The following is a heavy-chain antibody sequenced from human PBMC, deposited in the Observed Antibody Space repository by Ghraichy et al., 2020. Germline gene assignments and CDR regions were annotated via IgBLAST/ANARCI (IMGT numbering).Heavy chain of an antibody. Sequence: ASVKFCKASGYTFTSYGISWVRQAPGQGLEWMGWISAYNGNTNYAQKLQGRVTMTTDTSTSTAYMELRSLRSDDTAVYYCARDPAGTDHTLDVWGQGTTVTVSS. V-gene: IGHV1-18*01. CDR3: ARDPAGTDHTLDV. CDR1: GYTFTSYG. J-gene: IGHJ6*02. D-gene: IGHD1-1*01. CDR2: ISAYNGNT.